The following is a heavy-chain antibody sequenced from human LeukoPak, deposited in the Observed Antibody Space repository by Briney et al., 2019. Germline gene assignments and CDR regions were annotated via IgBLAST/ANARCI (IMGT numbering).Heavy chain of an antibody. CDR3: ALDSSGYPVY. D-gene: IGHD3-22*01. J-gene: IGHJ4*02. Sequence: ASVKVSCKASGGTFSSYAISWVRQAPGQGLEWMGRIIPILGIANYAQKFRGRVTITADKSTSTAYMELSSLRSEDTAVYYCALDSSGYPVYWGQGTLVTVSS. CDR2: IIPILGIA. V-gene: IGHV1-69*04. CDR1: GGTFSSYA.